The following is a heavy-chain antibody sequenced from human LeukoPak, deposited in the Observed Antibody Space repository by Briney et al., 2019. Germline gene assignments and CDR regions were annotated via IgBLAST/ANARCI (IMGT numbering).Heavy chain of an antibody. CDR2: ISYDGSNK. CDR3: VRGPRYYDDSGFHYGVFDI. V-gene: IGHV3-30*04. J-gene: IGHJ3*02. D-gene: IGHD3-22*01. CDR1: GFTFSSYA. Sequence: GGSLRLSCAASGFTFSSYAMHWVRQAPGKGLEWVAVISYDGSNKYYADSVKGRFTISRDNSKNTLYLQMNSLRAEDTAVYYCVRGPRYYDDSGFHYGVFDIWGQGTLVTVSS.